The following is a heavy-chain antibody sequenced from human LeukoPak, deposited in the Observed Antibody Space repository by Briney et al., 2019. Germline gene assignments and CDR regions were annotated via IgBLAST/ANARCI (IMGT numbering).Heavy chain of an antibody. CDR2: ISYDGTNK. CDR3: AKRGYSGYDLDY. J-gene: IGHJ4*02. D-gene: IGHD5-12*01. Sequence: GSLRLSRAASGITLRYYFMPWVRQGPGQGLELVAGISYDGTNKHYADSVKGRFTISRDNSKNTLFLQMNSLRPEDTAVHYCAKRGYSGYDLDYWGQGTLVTVSS. CDR1: GITLRYYF. V-gene: IGHV3-30*18.